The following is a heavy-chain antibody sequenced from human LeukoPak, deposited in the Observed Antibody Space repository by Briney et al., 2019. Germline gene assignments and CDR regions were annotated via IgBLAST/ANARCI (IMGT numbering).Heavy chain of an antibody. CDR1: GYTFTSYA. V-gene: IGHV1-3*01. CDR3: ARGSRSVRGLSLTYPSDY. J-gene: IGHJ4*02. CDR2: INGGNGNT. D-gene: IGHD3-16*01. Sequence: GASVKVSCKASGYTFTSYAMHWVRQAPGQRLEWMGWINGGNGNTKYSQKFQGRVTITRDTSASTAYMELSSLRSEDTAVYYCARGSRSVRGLSLTYPSDYWGQGTLVTVSS.